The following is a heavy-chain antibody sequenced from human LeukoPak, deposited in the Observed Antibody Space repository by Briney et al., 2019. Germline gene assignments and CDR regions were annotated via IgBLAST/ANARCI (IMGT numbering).Heavy chain of an antibody. V-gene: IGHV3-48*01. CDR2: ISDSGSPI. D-gene: IGHD2-2*01. CDR1: GFTFSSYS. J-gene: IGHJ4*02. Sequence: GGSLRLSCAASGFTFSSYSMNWVRQAPGKGLEWVSYISDSGSPIYYADSVKGRFTISRDNAKNSLYLQMNSLRAEDTAVYYCARDGCSTTRCYDYWGQGTLVTGSS. CDR3: ARDGCSTTRCYDY.